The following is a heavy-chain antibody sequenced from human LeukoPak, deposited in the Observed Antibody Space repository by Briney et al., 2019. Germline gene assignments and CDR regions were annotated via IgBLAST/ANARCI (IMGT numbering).Heavy chain of an antibody. D-gene: IGHD2-15*01. CDR1: GFIFSSYW. Sequence: GGSLRLSCAASGFIFSSYWMSWVRQAPGKGLEWVANINQDGSEKYYVDSVKGRFTISRDNAKNSLYLQMNSLRAEDTGVYYCARDSHYSWFDPWGQGTLVTVSS. CDR3: ARDSHYSWFDP. J-gene: IGHJ5*02. V-gene: IGHV3-7*01. CDR2: INQDGSEK.